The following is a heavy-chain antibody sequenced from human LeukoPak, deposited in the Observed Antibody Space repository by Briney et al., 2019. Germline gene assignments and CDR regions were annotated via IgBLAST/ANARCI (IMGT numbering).Heavy chain of an antibody. CDR2: IKQDRSEI. CDR3: ARDQGSMIVVRTTSWYFDL. J-gene: IGHJ2*01. D-gene: IGHD3-22*01. CDR1: AFTFSNYW. Sequence: GGCLRLSCAAPAFTFSNYWMSWVRQAPGKGLEWVANIKQDRSEIYYVDSVKGRFTISRDNAKNSLYLQINSVRADDTAVYYCARDQGSMIVVRTTSWYFDLWGRGTLVTVSS. V-gene: IGHV3-7*01.